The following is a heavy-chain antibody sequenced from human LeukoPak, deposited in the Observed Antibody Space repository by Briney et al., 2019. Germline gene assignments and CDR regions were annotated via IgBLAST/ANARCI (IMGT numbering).Heavy chain of an antibody. V-gene: IGHV3-30*02. D-gene: IGHD3-10*01. CDR3: AKSFAAMVRGVHFDY. CDR2: IRYDGSNK. Sequence: PGGSLRLSCAASGFTFSSYGMHWVRQAPGKGLEWVAFIRYDGSNKYYADSVKGRFTISRDNSKNTLYLQMNSLRAEDTAVYYCAKSFAAMVRGVHFDYWGQGTLVTVSS. J-gene: IGHJ4*02. CDR1: GFTFSSYG.